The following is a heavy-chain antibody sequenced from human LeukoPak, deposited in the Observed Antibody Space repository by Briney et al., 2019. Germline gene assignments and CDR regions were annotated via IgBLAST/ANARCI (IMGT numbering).Heavy chain of an antibody. D-gene: IGHD3-10*01. CDR2: ISGSGGST. J-gene: IGHJ4*02. CDR1: GFTFSSYA. Sequence: GGSLRLACAASGFTFSSYAMSWVRQAPGKGLEWVSAISGSGGSTYYADSVKGRFTISRDNSKNTLYLQMNSLRAEDTAVYYCAKDPGYYGSGSYSPGFDYWGQGTLVTVSS. V-gene: IGHV3-23*01. CDR3: AKDPGYYGSGSYSPGFDY.